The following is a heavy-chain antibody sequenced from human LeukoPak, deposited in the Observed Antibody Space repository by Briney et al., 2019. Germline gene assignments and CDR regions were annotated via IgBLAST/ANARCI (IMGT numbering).Heavy chain of an antibody. CDR1: GYTFTGYY. CDR3: ARAYYYDSSGPYYFDY. J-gene: IGHJ4*02. V-gene: IGHV1-2*02. D-gene: IGHD3-22*01. CDR2: INPNSGGT. Sequence: AASVKVSCKASGYTFTGYYMHWVRQAPGQGLEWMGWINPNSGGTNYAQKFQGRVTMTRDTSIRTAYMELSRLRSDDTAVYYCARAYYYDSSGPYYFDYWGQGTLVTVSS.